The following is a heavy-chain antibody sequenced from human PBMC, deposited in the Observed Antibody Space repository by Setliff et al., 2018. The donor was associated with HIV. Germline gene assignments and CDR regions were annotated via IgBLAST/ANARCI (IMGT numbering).Heavy chain of an antibody. J-gene: IGHJ4*02. CDR1: GDSVSSNSAA. CDR2: TYYRSKWYN. V-gene: IGHV6-1*01. Sequence: SQPLLLTCVISGDSVSSNSAAWNWIRQAPSRGLEWLGRTYYRSKWYNNYAVSVKSRITINPDTSKNQFSLHLHSVTPDDTAVYYCARGSYGSVLLWGQGTLVTVSS. CDR3: ARGSYGSVLL. D-gene: IGHD6-19*01.